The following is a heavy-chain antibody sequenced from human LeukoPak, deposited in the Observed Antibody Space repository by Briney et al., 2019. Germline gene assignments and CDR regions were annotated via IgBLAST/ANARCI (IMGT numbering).Heavy chain of an antibody. Sequence: SETLSLTCTVSGGSISSYYWSWIRQPPGKGLEWIGYIYYSGSTNYKPSLKSRVTISVDTSKNQFSLKLSSVTAADTAVYYCAGYSYGPANFDYWGQGTLVTVSS. CDR2: IYYSGST. D-gene: IGHD5-18*01. J-gene: IGHJ4*02. CDR3: AGYSYGPANFDY. CDR1: GGSISSYY. V-gene: IGHV4-59*01.